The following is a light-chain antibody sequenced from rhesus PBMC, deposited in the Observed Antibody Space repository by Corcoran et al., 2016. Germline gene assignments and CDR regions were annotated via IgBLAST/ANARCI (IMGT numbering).Light chain of an antibody. CDR1: SLKTYY. CDR3: GSWDNSGNHYI. J-gene: IGLJ1*01. V-gene: IGLV3S11*01. Sequence: SPGLTQEPALSVALGHTVRMTCQGDSLKTYYASWYQQKPGQVPVLVIYGNTNRPSGIPGRFSGSWSGNTGSLTITGAQGEDEADYYCGSWDNSGNHYIFGAGTRLTVL. CDR2: GNT.